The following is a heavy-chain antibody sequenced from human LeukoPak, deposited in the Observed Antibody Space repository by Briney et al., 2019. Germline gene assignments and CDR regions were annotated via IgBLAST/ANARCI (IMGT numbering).Heavy chain of an antibody. D-gene: IGHD2-15*01. CDR1: GFTFINAW. CDR2: IKAKAHGGTI. CDR3: AKDYRRVVAAGDYFDY. J-gene: IGHJ4*02. V-gene: IGHV3-15*01. Sequence: PGGSLRLSCAASGFTFINAWMAWVRQAPGKGLEWVGRIKAKAHGGTIEYAAPVKGRFTISRDDSKNTLYLQMNSLRAEDTAVYYCAKDYRRVVAAGDYFDYWGQGTLVTVSS.